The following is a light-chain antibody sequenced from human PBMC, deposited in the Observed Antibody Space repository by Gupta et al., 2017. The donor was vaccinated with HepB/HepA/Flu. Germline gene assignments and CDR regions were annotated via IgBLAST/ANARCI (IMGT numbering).Light chain of an antibody. CDR1: QSIVSY. CDR2: DAS. J-gene: IGKJ4*01. Sequence: EVVLTQSTVTLSLSPGERATLSSRASQSIVSYLAWYQQKPGQAPRLLIYDASNRATDIPARFTGSGSGTDFTLTISSLEPEDFAVYYCQHRLNWPLTFGGGTKVEIK. V-gene: IGKV3-11*01. CDR3: QHRLNWPLT.